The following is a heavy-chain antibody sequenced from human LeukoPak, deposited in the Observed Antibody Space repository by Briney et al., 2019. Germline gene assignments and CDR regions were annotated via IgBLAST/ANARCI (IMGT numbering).Heavy chain of an antibody. CDR1: GGTFSSYA. CDR3: ARAGGYCTGGSCYSYYGY. D-gene: IGHD2-15*01. J-gene: IGHJ4*02. CDR2: IIPIFGTA. Sequence: SVEVSCKTSGGTFSSYAISWVRQAPGQGLEWMGGIIPIFGTANYAQKFQGRVTITADKSTSTAYMELSSLRSEDTALYYCARAGGYCTGGSCYSYYGYWGQGTLVTVSS. V-gene: IGHV1-69*06.